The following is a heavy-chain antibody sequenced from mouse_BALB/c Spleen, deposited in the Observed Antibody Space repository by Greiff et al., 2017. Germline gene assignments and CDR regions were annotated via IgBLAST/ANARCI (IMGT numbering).Heavy chain of an antibody. CDR1: GFTFSSYT. V-gene: IGHV5-6-4*01. Sequence: DVMLVESGGGLVKPGGSLKLSCAASGFTFSSYTMSWVRQTPEKRLEWVATISSGGSYTYYPDSVKGRFTISRDNAKNTLYLQMSSLKSEDTAMYYCTRANYDYYAMDYWGQGTSVTVSS. CDR3: TRANYDYYAMDY. J-gene: IGHJ4*01. D-gene: IGHD2-4*01. CDR2: ISSGGSYT.